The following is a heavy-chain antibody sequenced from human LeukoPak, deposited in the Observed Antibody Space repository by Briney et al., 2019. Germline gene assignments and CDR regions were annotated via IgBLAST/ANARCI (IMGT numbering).Heavy chain of an antibody. Sequence: SETLSLTCAVSGDSISSSSYYWGWVRQPPGKGLEWLATIFYNGNIHSANTYYNPSLESRLTISVDPSKNQFPLRLTSVTAPDTAVFYCARQGGYGMDYWGQGTLVTVSS. J-gene: IGHJ4*02. CDR2: IFYNGNIHSANT. V-gene: IGHV4-39*01. CDR3: ARQGGYGMDY. CDR1: GDSISSSSYY. D-gene: IGHD5-12*01.